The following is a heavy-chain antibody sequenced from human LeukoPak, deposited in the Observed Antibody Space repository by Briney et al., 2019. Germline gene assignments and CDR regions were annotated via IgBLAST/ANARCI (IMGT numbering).Heavy chain of an antibody. J-gene: IGHJ6*03. CDR1: GFTFSSYS. Sequence: GGSLRLSCAVSGFTFSSYSMNWVRQAPGKGLEWVSFISTSSIYIYYAGSVKGRFTISRDNAKNSLYLQMNSLRAEDTAVYYCATTRIADYYMDVWGKGTTVTISS. V-gene: IGHV3-21*01. D-gene: IGHD6-13*01. CDR3: ATTRIADYYMDV. CDR2: ISTSSIYI.